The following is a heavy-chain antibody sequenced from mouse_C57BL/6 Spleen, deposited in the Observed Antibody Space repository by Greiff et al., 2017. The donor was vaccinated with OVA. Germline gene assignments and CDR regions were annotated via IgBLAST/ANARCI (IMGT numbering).Heavy chain of an antibody. J-gene: IGHJ1*03. CDR1: GFSLTSYA. CDR3: ARKSGSSYWYFDV. D-gene: IGHD1-1*01. V-gene: IGHV2-9-1*01. Sequence: VMLVESGPGLVAPSQSLSITCTVSGFSLTSYAISWVRQPPGKGLEWLGVIWPGGGTNYNSALKSRLSISKDNSKSQVFLKMNSLQTDDTARYYCARKSGSSYWYFDVWGTGTTVTVAT. CDR2: IWPGGGT.